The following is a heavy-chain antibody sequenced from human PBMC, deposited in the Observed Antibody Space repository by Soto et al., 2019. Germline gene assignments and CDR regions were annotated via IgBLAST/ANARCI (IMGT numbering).Heavy chain of an antibody. CDR3: AREMSYDFWSGFVDV. Sequence: SETLCLTCTVSGGSISSGGYYWSWIRQHPGKGLEWIGYIYYSGSTYYNPSLKSRVTISVDTSKNQFSLKLSSVTAADTAVYYCAREMSYDFWSGFVDVWGKGTTVTVSS. CDR2: IYYSGST. V-gene: IGHV4-31*03. J-gene: IGHJ6*04. D-gene: IGHD3-3*01. CDR1: GGSISSGGYY.